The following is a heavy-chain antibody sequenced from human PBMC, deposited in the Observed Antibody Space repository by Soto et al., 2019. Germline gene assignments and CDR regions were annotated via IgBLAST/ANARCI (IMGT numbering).Heavy chain of an antibody. J-gene: IGHJ6*02. Sequence: EVQLVESGGGLVQPGRSLRLSCAASGFIFDDYAMHWVRQAPGKGLEWVAVIRGNSGSLGYADAVKGRFTISRDNAKNSLYLQMNRLRAEDTALYYCAKDRYSSSAYYSYGMVAWGQGTTVTVSS. CDR1: GFIFDDYA. D-gene: IGHD6-6*01. CDR2: IRGNSGSL. V-gene: IGHV3-9*01. CDR3: AKDRYSSSAYYSYGMVA.